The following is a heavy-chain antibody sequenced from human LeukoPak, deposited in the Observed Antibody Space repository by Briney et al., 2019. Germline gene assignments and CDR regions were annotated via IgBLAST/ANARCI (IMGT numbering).Heavy chain of an antibody. J-gene: IGHJ3*02. Sequence: GRSLRLSCAASGFTFSSYGMHWVRQAPGKGLEWVAVIWYDGSNKYYADSVKGRFTISRDNAKNSLYLQMNSLRAEDTAVYYCARDPRGPYGSGNYAFDIWGQGTMVTVSS. CDR1: GFTFSSYG. CDR2: IWYDGSNK. V-gene: IGHV3-33*01. D-gene: IGHD3-10*01. CDR3: ARDPRGPYGSGNYAFDI.